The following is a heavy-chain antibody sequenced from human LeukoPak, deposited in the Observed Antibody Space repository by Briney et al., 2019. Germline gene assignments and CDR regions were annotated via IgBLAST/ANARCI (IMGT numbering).Heavy chain of an antibody. D-gene: IGHD2-2*01. CDR2: IRSSGATT. CDR3: ALIVVVPAANDDAFDI. Sequence: PGGSLRLSCATSGFTFNNYAMTWVRQAPGKGLEWVSAIRSSGATTYYADSVKGRFTISRDNSKNTVYLQMNSLRAEDTAVYYCALIVVVPAANDDAFDIWGQGTMVTVSS. V-gene: IGHV3-23*01. CDR1: GFTFNNYA. J-gene: IGHJ3*02.